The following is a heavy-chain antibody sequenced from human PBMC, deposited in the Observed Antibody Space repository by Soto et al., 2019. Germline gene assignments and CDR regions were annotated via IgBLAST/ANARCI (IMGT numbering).Heavy chain of an antibody. V-gene: IGHV1-3*01. J-gene: IGHJ6*02. D-gene: IGHD1-26*01. CDR3: ARDLTLSFVGATKGYGMDV. Sequence: ASVKVSCKASGYTFSTYAMHWVRQAPGQSLEWMGWLNGGTGQTRYSQKFQDRVIITRDTSASTGYMELSSLRDEDTAVYYCARDLTLSFVGATKGYGMDVWGQGTTVTVSS. CDR2: LNGGTGQT. CDR1: GYTFSTYA.